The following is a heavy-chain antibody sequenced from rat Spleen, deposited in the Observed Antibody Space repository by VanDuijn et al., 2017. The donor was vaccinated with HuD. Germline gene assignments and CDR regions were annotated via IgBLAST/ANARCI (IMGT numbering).Heavy chain of an antibody. Sequence: EVQMVESGGGLVQPGRSLKLSCVASGFTFNNYWMTWIRQAPGKGLEWVASITNTGDSTYYPDSVKDRFTISRDNAKSTLYLQMNSLRSEDTATYYCARRRYSGPLYVMDAWGQGVMVTVSS. J-gene: IGHJ2*01. V-gene: IGHV5-31*01. CDR1: GFTFNNYW. CDR2: ITNTGDST. CDR3: ARRRYSGPLYVMDA. D-gene: IGHD1-1*01.